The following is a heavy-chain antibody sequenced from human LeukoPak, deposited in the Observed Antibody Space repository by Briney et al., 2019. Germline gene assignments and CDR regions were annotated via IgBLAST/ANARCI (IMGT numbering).Heavy chain of an antibody. CDR1: GGSISSSY. J-gene: IGHJ4*02. D-gene: IGHD3-16*01. CDR2: IYTSGST. CDR3: ARGIAGSSLGFDY. V-gene: IGHV4-4*07. Sequence: PSETLSLTCTVSGGSISSSYWSWIRQPAGKGLEWIGRIYTSGSTNYNPSLRSRVTMSVDTSKNQFSLKLNSVTAADTAVYYCARGIAGSSLGFDYWGQGTLVTVS.